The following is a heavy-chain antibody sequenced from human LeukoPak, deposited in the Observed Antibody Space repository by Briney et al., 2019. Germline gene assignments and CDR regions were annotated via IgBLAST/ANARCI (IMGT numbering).Heavy chain of an antibody. V-gene: IGHV3-9*01. D-gene: IGHD2-21*02. Sequence: PGRSLRLSCAASGFTFDDYAMQWVRQAPGKGLEWVSGISWNSGSIGYADSVKGRFTISRDNAKNSLYLQMNSLRAEDTALYYCAKDRRTATHAFDIWGQGTMVTVSS. J-gene: IGHJ3*02. CDR3: AKDRRTATHAFDI. CDR2: ISWNSGSI. CDR1: GFTFDDYA.